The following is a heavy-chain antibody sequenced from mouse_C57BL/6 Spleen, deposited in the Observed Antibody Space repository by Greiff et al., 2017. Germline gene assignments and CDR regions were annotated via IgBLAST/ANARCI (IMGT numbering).Heavy chain of an antibody. CDR2: INPGSGGT. D-gene: IGHD2-4*01. Sequence: QVQLKQSGAELVRPGTSVKVSCKASGYAFTNYLIEWVKQRPGQGLEWIGVINPGSGGTNYNEKFKGKATLTADKSSSTAYMQLSSLTSEDSAVYFCARGGLREIDYWGQGTTRTVSS. J-gene: IGHJ2*01. CDR1: GYAFTNYL. CDR3: ARGGLREIDY. V-gene: IGHV1-54*01.